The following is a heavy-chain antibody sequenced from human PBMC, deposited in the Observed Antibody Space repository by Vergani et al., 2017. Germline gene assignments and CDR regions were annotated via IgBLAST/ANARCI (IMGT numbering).Heavy chain of an antibody. J-gene: IGHJ5*02. CDR2: IIPIFGTA. CDR1: GGTFSSYA. V-gene: IGHV1-69*06. Sequence: QVQLVQSGAEVKKPGSSVKVSCKASGGTFSSYAISWVRQAPGQGLEWMGGIIPIFGTANYAQKFQGRVTITADKSTSTAYMELSSLRSEDTAVYYCASDGKRYSSSWYWFDPWGQGTLVTVSS. D-gene: IGHD6-13*01. CDR3: ASDGKRYSSSWYWFDP.